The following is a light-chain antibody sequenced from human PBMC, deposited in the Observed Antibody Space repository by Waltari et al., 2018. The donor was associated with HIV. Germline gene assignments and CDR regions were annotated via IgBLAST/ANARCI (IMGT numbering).Light chain of an antibody. V-gene: IGKV3-15*01. CDR3: QQYNNWPPRET. J-gene: IGKJ1*01. Sequence: DIEMTQSPATLSVSSGDRATLSCRASQSVSSNLAWYQQKPGQAPRLLLYGASTRATGIPARFSGSGSGTEFTLTISSRQSEDFAVYYCQQYNNWPPRETFGQGTKVEIK. CDR2: GAS. CDR1: QSVSSN.